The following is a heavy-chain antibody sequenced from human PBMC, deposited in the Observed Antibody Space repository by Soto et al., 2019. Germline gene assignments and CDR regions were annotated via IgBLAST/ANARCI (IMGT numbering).Heavy chain of an antibody. CDR1: GYTFTGYY. V-gene: IGHV1-2*04. CDR3: ARSPAGSYDATAFDI. Sequence: ASVKVSCQASGYTFTGYYMHWVRQAPGQGLEWMGWINPNSGGTNYAQKFQGWVTMTRDTSISTAYMELSRLRSDDTAVYYCARSPAGSYDATAFDIWGQGTMVTVSS. J-gene: IGHJ3*02. CDR2: INPNSGGT. D-gene: IGHD1-26*01.